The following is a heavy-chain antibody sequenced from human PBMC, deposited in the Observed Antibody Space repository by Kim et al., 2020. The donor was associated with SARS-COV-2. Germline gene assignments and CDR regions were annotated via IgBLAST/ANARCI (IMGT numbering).Heavy chain of an antibody. D-gene: IGHD2-15*01. CDR3: TTDASFIPAQVVVGGFRLSAY. CDR2: IKSKTDGGTT. V-gene: IGHV3-15*01. J-gene: IGHJ4*02. Sequence: GGSLRLSCAASGFTFSNAWMSWVRQAPGKGLEWVGRIKSKTDGGTTDYAAPVKGRFTISRDSSKNTLFLQMNSLKTEDTAVYYCTTDASFIPAQVVVGGFRLSAYWGQGTLVTVSS. CDR1: GFTFSNAW.